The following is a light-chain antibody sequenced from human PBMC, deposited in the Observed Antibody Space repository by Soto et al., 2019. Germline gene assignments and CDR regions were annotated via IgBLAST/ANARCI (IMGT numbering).Light chain of an antibody. V-gene: IGKV3-20*01. CDR1: QTVNSIY. CDR2: GTS. CDR3: QQYDTSPRT. J-gene: IGKJ1*01. Sequence: EIVLTQSPGTLSLSPGERATLSCRASQTVNSIYLAWYQQKPGQAPRLIIYGTSNRATGVPARFSGSGSGTDFTLTISRLEPEDFEVDYCQQYDTSPRTFGQGTKVEIK.